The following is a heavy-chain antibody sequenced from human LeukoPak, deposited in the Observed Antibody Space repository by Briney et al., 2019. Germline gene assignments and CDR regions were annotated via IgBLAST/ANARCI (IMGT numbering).Heavy chain of an antibody. V-gene: IGHV3-20*04. CDR3: ATGGIYYAAAFAF. J-gene: IGHJ4*02. Sequence: GGSLRLSCAASGFTFDDYGMRWVPQAAGNGLDYVAGINWYGVSTGYAASVKGRFTISRDNAKNSLYLQMNSLRAEDTALYYCATGGIYYAAAFAFWGQGALVTVSS. CDR1: GFTFDDYG. D-gene: IGHD1-26*01. CDR2: INWYGVST.